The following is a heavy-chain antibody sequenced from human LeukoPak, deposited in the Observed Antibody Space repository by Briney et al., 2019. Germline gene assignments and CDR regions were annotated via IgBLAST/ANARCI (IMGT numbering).Heavy chain of an antibody. CDR2: IYPGDSDT. J-gene: IGHJ6*04. V-gene: IGHV5-51*01. Sequence: GESLKISYKGSGYSFTSYWIGWVRQMPGKGLEWMGIIYPGDSDTRYSPSFQGQVTISADKSISTAYLQWSSLKASDTAMYYCARRSYCSSTSCYSFYYYYGMDVWGKGTTVTVSS. CDR1: GYSFTSYW. CDR3: ARRSYCSSTSCYSFYYYYGMDV. D-gene: IGHD2-2*01.